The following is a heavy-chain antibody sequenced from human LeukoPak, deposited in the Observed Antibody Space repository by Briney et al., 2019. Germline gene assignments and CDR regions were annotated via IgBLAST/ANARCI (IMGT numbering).Heavy chain of an antibody. CDR3: VRGAGWLPDY. Sequence: SETLSLTCTVSGASLSSYYCSWIRQSPGKGLEGMGLISYSGSTKYNSSLESRVTISADTSKSQCSLKLSSVTAADTAVYYCVRGAGWLPDYWGQGTLVTVSS. J-gene: IGHJ4*02. CDR1: GASLSSYY. D-gene: IGHD5-24*01. CDR2: ISYSGST. V-gene: IGHV4-59*01.